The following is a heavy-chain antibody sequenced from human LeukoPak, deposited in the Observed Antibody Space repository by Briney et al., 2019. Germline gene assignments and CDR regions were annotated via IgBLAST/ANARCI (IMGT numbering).Heavy chain of an antibody. Sequence: ASVKVSCKASGYTFTSYDINWVRQATGQGLEWMGWMNPNSGNTGYAQKFQGRVTMTRNTSISTAYMELSSLRSEDTAVYYYARVYCSSTSCYGGFDYWGQGTLVTVSS. J-gene: IGHJ4*02. CDR2: MNPNSGNT. V-gene: IGHV1-8*01. CDR3: ARVYCSSTSCYGGFDY. CDR1: GYTFTSYD. D-gene: IGHD2-2*01.